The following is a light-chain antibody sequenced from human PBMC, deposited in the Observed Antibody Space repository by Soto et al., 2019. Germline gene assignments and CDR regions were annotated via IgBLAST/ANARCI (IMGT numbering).Light chain of an antibody. CDR3: QQRSNWLT. Sequence: EIVLTQSPATLSLSPGERATLSCRASQSVGSYLAWYQQKPGQAPRLLIYDASNRATGIPARFSGSGSGTDFTLTISSLAPEDFAVYFCQQRSNWLTFGGGTKVEIK. J-gene: IGKJ4*01. CDR2: DAS. CDR1: QSVGSY. V-gene: IGKV3-11*01.